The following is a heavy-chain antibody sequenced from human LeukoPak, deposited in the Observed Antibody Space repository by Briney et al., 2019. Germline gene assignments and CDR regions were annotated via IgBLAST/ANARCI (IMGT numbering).Heavy chain of an antibody. D-gene: IGHD1-26*01. CDR2: ISSSSRTI. V-gene: IGHV3-48*01. CDR1: GFTFSSYR. Sequence: GGSLRLSCAASGFTFSSYRMNWVRQAPGKGLEWVSYISSSSRTIYYADSVKGRFTISRDNAKNSLYLQMNSLRAEDTAVYYCARDQSAGAQNWFDPWGQGTLVTVSS. CDR3: ARDQSAGAQNWFDP. J-gene: IGHJ5*02.